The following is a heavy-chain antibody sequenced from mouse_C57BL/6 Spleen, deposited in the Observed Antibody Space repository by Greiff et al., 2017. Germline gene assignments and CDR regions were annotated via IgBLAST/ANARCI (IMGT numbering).Heavy chain of an antibody. CDR2: IYPSDSET. CDR1: GYTFTSYW. J-gene: IGHJ4*01. V-gene: IGHV1-61*01. D-gene: IGHD2-4*01. Sequence: QVQLQQPGAELVRPGSSVKLSCKASGYTFTSYWMDWVKQRPGQGLEWIGNIYPSDSETHYNQKFKDKDTLTVDKSSTTAYMQISSLTSEDSAVYYCARWAYDYDVYAMDYWGQGTSVTVSS. CDR3: ARWAYDYDVYAMDY.